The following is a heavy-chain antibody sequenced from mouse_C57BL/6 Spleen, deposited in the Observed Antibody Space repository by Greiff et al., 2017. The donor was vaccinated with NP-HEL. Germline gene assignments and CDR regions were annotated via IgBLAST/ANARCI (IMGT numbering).Heavy chain of an antibody. CDR3: ARRGNWYAMDY. J-gene: IGHJ4*01. V-gene: IGHV1-42*01. D-gene: IGHD2-1*01. CDR1: GYSFTGYY. Sequence: VQLKESGPELVKPGASVKISCKASGYSFTGYYMNWVKQSPEKSLEWIGEINPSTGGTTYNQKFKAKATLTVDKSSSTAYMQLKSLTSEDSAVYYCARRGNWYAMDYWGQGTSVTVSS. CDR2: INPSTGGT.